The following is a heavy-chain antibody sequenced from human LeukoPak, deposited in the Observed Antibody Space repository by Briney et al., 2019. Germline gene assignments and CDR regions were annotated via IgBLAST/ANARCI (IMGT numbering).Heavy chain of an antibody. CDR2: ISAYNGNT. Sequence: GASVKVSCKASGYTFTSYGISWVRQAPGQGLEWMGWISAYNGNTNYAQKLQGRVTMTTGTSTSTAYMELRSLRSYDTAVYYCARDLGEGIYYYDSSGYYLAWGQGTLVTVSS. J-gene: IGHJ5*02. CDR1: GYTFTSYG. V-gene: IGHV1-18*01. D-gene: IGHD3-22*01. CDR3: ARDLGEGIYYYDSSGYYLA.